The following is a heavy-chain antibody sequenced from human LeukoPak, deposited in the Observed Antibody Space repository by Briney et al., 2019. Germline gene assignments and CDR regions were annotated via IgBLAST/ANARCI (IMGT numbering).Heavy chain of an antibody. J-gene: IGHJ4*02. D-gene: IGHD3-9*01. CDR3: ASSVWNILTGYPYS. CDR1: GGSFSGYY. CDR2: INHSGST. Sequence: SETLSLTCAVYGGSFSGYYWSWIRQPPGKGLEWIGEINHSGSTNYNPSLKSRVTISVDTSKNQFSLKLSSVTAADTAVYYCASSVWNILTGYPYSWGQGTLVTVSS. V-gene: IGHV4-34*01.